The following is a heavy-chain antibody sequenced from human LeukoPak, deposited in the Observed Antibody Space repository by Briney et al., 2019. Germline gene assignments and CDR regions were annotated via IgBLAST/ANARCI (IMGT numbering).Heavy chain of an antibody. V-gene: IGHV1-69*13. Sequence: SVKVSCKASGGTFSSYAISWVRQAPGQGLEWMGGIIPIFGTANYAQKFQGRVTITADESTSTAYMELSSLRSEDTAVYYCAREVSEYYYDSSGYYSTSQFDYWGQGTLVTVSS. CDR1: GGTFSSYA. D-gene: IGHD3-22*01. CDR3: AREVSEYYYDSSGYYSTSQFDY. CDR2: IIPIFGTA. J-gene: IGHJ4*02.